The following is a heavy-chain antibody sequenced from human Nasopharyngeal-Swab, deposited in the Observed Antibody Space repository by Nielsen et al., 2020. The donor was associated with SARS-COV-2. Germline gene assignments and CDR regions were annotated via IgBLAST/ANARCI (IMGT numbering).Heavy chain of an antibody. CDR2: INPNSGGT. D-gene: IGHD6-13*01. V-gene: IGHV1-2*06. CDR1: GYTFTGYY. J-gene: IGHJ3*02. CDR3: ARDWEQQHDAFDI. Sequence: ASVKVSCKASGYTFTGYYMHWVRQAPGQGLEWMGRINPNSGGTNYAQKFQGRVTMTRDTSISTAYMELSRLRSDDTAVYYCARDWEQQHDAFDIWGQGQWSPSPQ.